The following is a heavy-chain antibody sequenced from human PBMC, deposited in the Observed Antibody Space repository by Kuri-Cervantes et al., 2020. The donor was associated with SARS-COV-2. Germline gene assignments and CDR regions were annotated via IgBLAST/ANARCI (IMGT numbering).Heavy chain of an antibody. CDR1: GFTFNNYA. CDR3: ARGRVGVQDF. J-gene: IGHJ4*02. V-gene: IGHV3-30-3*01. CDR2: TSYDGTSK. Sequence: GESLKISCAASGFTFNNYAMHWVRQTPGEGLEWVAITSYDGTSKYYADSVKGRFTISRDNSKNTLYLQMNDLRGDGTAVYFCARGRVGVQDFWGQGTLVTVSS. D-gene: IGHD2-21*01.